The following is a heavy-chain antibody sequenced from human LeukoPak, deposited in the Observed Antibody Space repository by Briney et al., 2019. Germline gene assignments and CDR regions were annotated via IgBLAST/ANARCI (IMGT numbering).Heavy chain of an antibody. CDR2: IYYSGNS. CDR3: ARGRGGGGSSNNWFDP. V-gene: IGHV4-31*03. J-gene: IGHJ5*02. D-gene: IGHD2-15*01. CDR1: GTSISSGAYS. Sequence: SQTLSLTCTVSGTSISSGAYSWSWVRQHPGKGLEWIAYIYYSGNSYYNPSLKRRVTISVDTSKNQFSLKLSSVTAADTAVYFCARGRGGGGSSNNWFDPWGQGTLVTASS.